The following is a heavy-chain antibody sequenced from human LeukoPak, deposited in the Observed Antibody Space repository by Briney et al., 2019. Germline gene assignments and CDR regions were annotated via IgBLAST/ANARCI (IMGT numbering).Heavy chain of an antibody. CDR3: ARDRRVYYDSSGYSWWSFDY. D-gene: IGHD3-22*01. V-gene: IGHV1-2*02. CDR2: INPNSGGT. J-gene: IGHJ4*02. Sequence: ASVKVSCKASGYTFTGYYMHWVRQAPGQGLEWMGWINPNSGGTNYAQKFQGRVTMTRDRSISTAYMELSRLRSDDPAVCYCARDRRVYYDSSGYSWWSFDYWGQGTLVSVSS. CDR1: GYTFTGYY.